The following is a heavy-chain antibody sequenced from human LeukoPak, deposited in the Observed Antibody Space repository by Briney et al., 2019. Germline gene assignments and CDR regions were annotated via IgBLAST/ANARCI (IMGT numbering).Heavy chain of an antibody. CDR2: ISGSGGST. V-gene: IGHV3-23*01. D-gene: IGHD4-17*01. CDR3: AAAAGDYLDAFDI. CDR1: GFTFSSYA. J-gene: IGHJ3*02. Sequence: GGSLRLSCAASGFTFSSYAMSWVRQAPGKGLEWVSAISGSGGSTYYADSVKGRFTISRDHSKNTLYLQMNSLRAEDTAVYYCAAAAGDYLDAFDIWGQGTMVTVSS.